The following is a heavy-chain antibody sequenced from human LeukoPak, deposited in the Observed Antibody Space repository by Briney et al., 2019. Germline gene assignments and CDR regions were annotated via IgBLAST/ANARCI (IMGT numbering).Heavy chain of an antibody. CDR1: GGSISSYY. D-gene: IGHD2-15*01. J-gene: IGHJ6*03. CDR3: ARSIYCSGGSCYSNLFYYYYYMDV. CDR2: IYYSGST. V-gene: IGHV4-59*01. Sequence: PSETLSLTCTVSGGSISSYYWSWIRQPPGKGLEWIGYIYYSGSTNYNPSLKSRVTISVDTSKNQFSLKLSSVTAADTAVYYCARSIYCSGGSCYSNLFYYYYYMDVWGKGTTVTVSS.